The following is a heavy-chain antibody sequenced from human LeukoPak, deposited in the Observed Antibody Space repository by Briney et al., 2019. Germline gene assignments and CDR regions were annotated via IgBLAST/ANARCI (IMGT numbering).Heavy chain of an antibody. V-gene: IGHV3-7*01. CDR3: ARETDYYGSSPLDY. CDR1: GFTFSSYL. D-gene: IGHD3-10*01. Sequence: GGSLRLSCAASGFTFSSYLMSCVRQAPGKGLEWVANIKQYGSEKYYVDSVKGRFTISRDNAKNSLCLQMNSLRAEDTAVYYCARETDYYGSSPLDYWGQGTLVTVSS. CDR2: IKQYGSEK. J-gene: IGHJ4*02.